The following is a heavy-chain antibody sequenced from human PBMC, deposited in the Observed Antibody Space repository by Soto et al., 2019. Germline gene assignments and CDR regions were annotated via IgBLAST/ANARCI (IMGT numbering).Heavy chain of an antibody. CDR1: GGSFSGYY. J-gene: IGHJ2*01. V-gene: IGHV4-34*01. Sequence: QVQLQQWGAGLLKPSETLSLTCAVYGGSFSGYYWSWIRQPPGKGLEWIGEINHSGSTNYNPSLKSRVTISVDTSKNQFSLKLSSVTAADTAVYYCARGRRRVATMNWYFDLWGRGTLVTVSS. CDR2: INHSGST. D-gene: IGHD5-12*01. CDR3: ARGRRRVATMNWYFDL.